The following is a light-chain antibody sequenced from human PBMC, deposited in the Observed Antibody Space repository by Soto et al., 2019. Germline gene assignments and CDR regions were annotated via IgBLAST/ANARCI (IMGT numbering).Light chain of an antibody. J-gene: IGLJ1*01. CDR3: CSYAGSPTYV. CDR1: SSSVGGYNY. V-gene: IGLV2-11*01. Sequence: QSVLTQPHSVSGSPGQSVTISCTGTSSSVGGYNYVSGYQQHPGKAPKVMIYDVSARPSGVPDRFSGSKSGNTASLTISGLQAEDEADYYFCSYAGSPTYVLGTGTKVTVL. CDR2: DVS.